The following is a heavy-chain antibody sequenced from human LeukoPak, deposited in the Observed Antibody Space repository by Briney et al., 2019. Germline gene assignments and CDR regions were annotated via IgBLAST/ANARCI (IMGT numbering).Heavy chain of an antibody. Sequence: ETLSLTCAVYGGSFSGYYWSWIRQPPGKGLEWVAIIYSSGNTYYADSVKGRFTISRDNSKNTLYLQMNSLRAEDAAVYYCAKAPLGRCTGVICYYFDYWGQGTLVTVSS. CDR3: AKAPLGRCTGVICYYFDY. CDR2: IYSSGNT. CDR1: GGSFSGYY. V-gene: IGHV3-53*01. J-gene: IGHJ4*02. D-gene: IGHD2-15*01.